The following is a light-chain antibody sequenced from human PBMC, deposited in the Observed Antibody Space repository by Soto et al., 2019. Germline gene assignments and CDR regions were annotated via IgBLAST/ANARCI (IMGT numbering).Light chain of an antibody. CDR1: SSDVGGYNY. Sequence: QSALTLPASVSGSPGQSITISCTGTSSDVGGYNYVSWYQQHPGKAPKLMIYEVSNRPSGVSNRFSGSKSGNTASLTISGFQAEHAANHYSSSYTSSSTLVFGTGTKLTVL. CDR3: SSYTSSSTLV. CDR2: EVS. V-gene: IGLV2-14*01. J-gene: IGLJ1*01.